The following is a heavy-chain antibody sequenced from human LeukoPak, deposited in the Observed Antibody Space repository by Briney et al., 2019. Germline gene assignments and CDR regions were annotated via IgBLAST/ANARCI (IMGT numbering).Heavy chain of an antibody. CDR2: IYYSGST. Sequence: SETLSLTCTVSGGSISSGGYYWSWIRQHPGKGLEWIGYIYYSGSTYYNPSLKSRVTISVDTSKNQFSLKLSSVTAADTAVYYCARHFRGYYYGTFDYWGQGTLVTVSS. CDR3: ARHFRGYYYGTFDY. D-gene: IGHD3-22*01. CDR1: GGSISSGGYY. J-gene: IGHJ4*02. V-gene: IGHV4-31*03.